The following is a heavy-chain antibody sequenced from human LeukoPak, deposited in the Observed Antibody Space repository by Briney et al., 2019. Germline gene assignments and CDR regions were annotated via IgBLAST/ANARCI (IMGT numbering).Heavy chain of an antibody. V-gene: IGHV3-23*01. CDR3: ARDYADYVGYFFFDY. J-gene: IGHJ4*02. CDR2: ISGSDGST. Sequence: GGSLRLSCTASGFTFSNYAMSWVRQAPGKGLEWVSTISGSDGSTYYADSVKGRFTISRDNSKNTLYLQMNSLRVEDTAVYYCARDYADYVGYFFFDYWGQGTLVTVSS. CDR1: GFTFSNYA. D-gene: IGHD4-17*01.